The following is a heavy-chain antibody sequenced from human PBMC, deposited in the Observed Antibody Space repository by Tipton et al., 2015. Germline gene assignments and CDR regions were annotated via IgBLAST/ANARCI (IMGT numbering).Heavy chain of an antibody. CDR2: IYYSGSS. CDR1: GNSISSNSYY. D-gene: IGHD3-22*01. Sequence: LRLSCTVSGNSISSNSYYWGWIRQTPGKGLEWIGSIYYSGSSYYNPSLKSRVTISVDTSKNQFSLKLSSVTAADTAVYYCARQSDAMIVVVNNWFDSWGQGTLVTVS. V-gene: IGHV4-39*01. J-gene: IGHJ5*01. CDR3: ARQSDAMIVVVNNWFDS.